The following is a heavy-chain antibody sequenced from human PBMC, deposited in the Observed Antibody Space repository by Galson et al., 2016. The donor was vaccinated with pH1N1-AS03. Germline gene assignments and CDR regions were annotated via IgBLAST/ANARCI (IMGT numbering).Heavy chain of an antibody. D-gene: IGHD3-22*01. CDR2: INGVGSSI. CDR1: GISLSSSW. V-gene: IGHV3-74*01. J-gene: IGHJ5*01. Sequence: SLRLSCAASGISLSSSWMHWVRQAPGRGLVWVSGINGVGSSIKYADAVKGRFTISRGNAKNMLYLQMNSLRADDAAVYYCARGYDDSGPDDHRLFDSWGQGTQVTVSS. CDR3: ARGYDDSGPDDHRLFDS.